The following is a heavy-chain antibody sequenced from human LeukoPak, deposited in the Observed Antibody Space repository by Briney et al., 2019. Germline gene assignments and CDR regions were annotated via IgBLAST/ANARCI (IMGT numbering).Heavy chain of an antibody. J-gene: IGHJ6*02. Sequence: ASVKVSCKASGYTFTSYGISWVRQAPGQGLEWMGWISAYNGNTNYAQKLQGRVTMTTDTSTSTAYMELRSLRSDDTAVCYCARDPAGTGRYYYYGMDVWGQGTTVTVSS. CDR1: GYTFTSYG. D-gene: IGHD6-13*01. CDR3: ARDPAGTGRYYYYGMDV. V-gene: IGHV1-18*01. CDR2: ISAYNGNT.